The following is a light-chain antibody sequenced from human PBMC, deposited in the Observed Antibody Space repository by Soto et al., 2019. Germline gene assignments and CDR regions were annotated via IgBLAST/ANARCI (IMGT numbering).Light chain of an antibody. J-gene: IGLJ2*01. CDR3: SSYSSSITVV. CDR2: EVS. CDR1: SIDVGAYNY. Sequence: QSALTQPASVSGSPGQSITISCTGTSIDVGAYNYVSWYQQHPGKAPKLMIYEVSNRPSGVSNRFSGSKSGNTASLTISGLQAEDEADYYCSSYSSSITVVFGGGTKATVL. V-gene: IGLV2-14*01.